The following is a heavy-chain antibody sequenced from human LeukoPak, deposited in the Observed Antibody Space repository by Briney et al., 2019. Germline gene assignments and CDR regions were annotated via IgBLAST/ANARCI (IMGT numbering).Heavy chain of an antibody. Sequence: ASVKVPCKASGYTLSNYGMNWVRQAPGQGLEWMGWISADNDNTKYAQKVQGRITMTIDTSTNTAYMELRSLRSEDTAVYYCARGRISRTRYYYYYYMDVWGKGATVTVPS. D-gene: IGHD2-21*01. CDR1: GYTLSNYG. CDR2: ISADNDNT. V-gene: IGHV1-18*01. CDR3: ARGRISRTRYYYYYYMDV. J-gene: IGHJ6*03.